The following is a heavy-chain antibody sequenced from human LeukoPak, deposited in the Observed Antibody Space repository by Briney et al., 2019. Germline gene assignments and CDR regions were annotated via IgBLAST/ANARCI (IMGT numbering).Heavy chain of an antibody. D-gene: IGHD2-2*01. CDR1: GYSFTGYY. J-gene: IGHJ5*01. CDR3: AREVTSSWFDY. CDR2: INANSGAT. V-gene: IGHV1-2*04. Sequence: GASVKVSCKASGYSFTGYYMRWVRQAPGQGLEWMGWINANSGATNYAQKFQGWVTMTRDTSITTAYMELSRLRSDDTALYFCAREVTSSWFDYWGQGTLVTVSS.